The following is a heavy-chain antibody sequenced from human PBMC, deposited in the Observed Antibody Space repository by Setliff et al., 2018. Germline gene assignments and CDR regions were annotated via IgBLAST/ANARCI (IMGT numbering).Heavy chain of an antibody. CDR3: ARLVRDIVVVPAPGGDYYYYYGMDV. CDR2: IYPGDSDT. V-gene: IGHV5-51*01. J-gene: IGHJ6*02. CDR1: GFSFTTYW. D-gene: IGHD2-2*01. Sequence: GESLKISCKGSGFSFTTYWIGWVRQMPGKGLELMGIIYPGDSDTRYSPSFQGQVTISADKSISTAYLQWSSLKASDTAMYYCARLVRDIVVVPAPGGDYYYYYGMDVWGQGTTVTVSS.